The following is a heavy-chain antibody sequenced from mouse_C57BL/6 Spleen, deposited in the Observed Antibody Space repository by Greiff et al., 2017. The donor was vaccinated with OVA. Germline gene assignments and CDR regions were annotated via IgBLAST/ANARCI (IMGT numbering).Heavy chain of an antibody. Sequence: QVQLQQSGAELVRPGTSVKVSCKASGYAFTNYLIEWVKQRPGQGLEWIGVINPGSGGTNYNEKFKGKATLTAAKSSSTAYMQLSSLTSEDSAVYYCARSYGVDAMDYWGQGTSVTVSS. J-gene: IGHJ4*01. CDR2: INPGSGGT. V-gene: IGHV1-54*01. D-gene: IGHD1-1*02. CDR3: ARSYGVDAMDY. CDR1: GYAFTNYL.